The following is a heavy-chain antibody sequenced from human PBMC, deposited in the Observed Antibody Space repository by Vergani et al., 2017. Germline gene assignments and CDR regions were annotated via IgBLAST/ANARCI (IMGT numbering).Heavy chain of an antibody. Sequence: EVQLLESGGGLVQPGGSLRLSCAASGFTFSSYAMSWVRQAPGKGLEWVSAISGSGGSTYYADSVKGRFTISRDNSKNTLYLQMNSLRAEDTAVYYCAKDWVYCSSTSCYKDYYYMDVWGKGTTVTVSS. CDR1: GFTFSSYA. J-gene: IGHJ6*03. V-gene: IGHV3-23*01. CDR3: AKDWVYCSSTSCYKDYYYMDV. CDR2: ISGSGGST. D-gene: IGHD2-2*02.